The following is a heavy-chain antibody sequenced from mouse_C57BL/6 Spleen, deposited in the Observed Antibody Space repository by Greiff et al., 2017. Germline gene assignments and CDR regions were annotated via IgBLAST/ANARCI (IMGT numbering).Heavy chain of an antibody. Sequence: QVQLQQSGAELVKPGASVKLSCKASGYTFTSYWMQWVKQRPGQGLEWIGEIDPSDSYTNYNQKFKGKATLTVDTSSSTAYMQLSSLTSEDSAVYYCARLGGYYVYFEVWGTGTTVTVSS. V-gene: IGHV1-50*01. CDR3: ARLGGYYVYFEV. J-gene: IGHJ1*03. D-gene: IGHD2-3*01. CDR1: GYTFTSYW. CDR2: IDPSDSYT.